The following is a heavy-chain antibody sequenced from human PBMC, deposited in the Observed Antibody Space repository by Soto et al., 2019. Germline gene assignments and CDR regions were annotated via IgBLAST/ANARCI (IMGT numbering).Heavy chain of an antibody. Sequence: QIQLVQSGAEVKKTGASVRVSCRASGYTFATYGITWVRQAPGQGLEWIGWISVYSGDTNYAQNLQGRVTMTTDTSTTTDYLDLGSLTSDDTAVYYCARGGFCTSSSCYGGFDYWGQGTLLTVSS. D-gene: IGHD2-2*01. CDR3: ARGGFCTSSSCYGGFDY. CDR1: GYTFATYG. CDR2: ISVYSGDT. J-gene: IGHJ4*02. V-gene: IGHV1-18*01.